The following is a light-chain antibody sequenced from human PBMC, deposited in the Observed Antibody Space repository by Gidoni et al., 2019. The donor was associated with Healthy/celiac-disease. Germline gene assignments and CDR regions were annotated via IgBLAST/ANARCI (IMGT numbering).Light chain of an antibody. CDR2: KAS. Sequence: DIQMTQSPSTLSASVGDRVTSPCRASQSISSWLAWDQQKPGKAPKLLIYKASSLESGVPSRFSGSGSGTEFTLTISSLQPDDFATYYCQQYNSLGTFGQGTKVEIK. J-gene: IGKJ1*01. CDR1: QSISSW. V-gene: IGKV1-5*03. CDR3: QQYNSLGT.